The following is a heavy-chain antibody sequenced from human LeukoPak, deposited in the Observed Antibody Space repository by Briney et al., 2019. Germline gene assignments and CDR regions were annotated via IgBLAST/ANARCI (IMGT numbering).Heavy chain of an antibody. V-gene: IGHV4-39*01. J-gene: IGHJ4*02. CDR1: GGSISSSSYY. D-gene: IGHD3-22*01. CDR2: IYYSGST. CDR3: ARHGRRVWLLLPDVYYFDY. Sequence: AETLSLTCSVSGGSISSSSYYWGWIRQPPGKGLEWIGSIYYSGSTYYNPSLKSRVTISVDTSKNTVSLKLSSVTAADTAVYYCARHGRRVWLLLPDVYYFDYWGQGTLVTVSS.